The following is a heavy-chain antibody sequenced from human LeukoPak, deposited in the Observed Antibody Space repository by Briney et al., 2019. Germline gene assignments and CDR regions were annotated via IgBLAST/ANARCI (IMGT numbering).Heavy chain of an antibody. D-gene: IGHD3-9*01. CDR3: ARGRNFGLTYYDILTGYYKGDAFDI. J-gene: IGHJ3*02. CDR1: GYTFTSYG. CDR2: ISAYNGNT. V-gene: IGHV1-18*01. Sequence: ASVKVSCKASGYTFTSYGISWVRQAPGQGLEWMGWISAYNGNTNYAQKLQGRVTMTTDTSTSTAYMELRSLRSDDTAVYYCARGRNFGLTYYDILTGYYKGDAFDIWGQGTMVTVSS.